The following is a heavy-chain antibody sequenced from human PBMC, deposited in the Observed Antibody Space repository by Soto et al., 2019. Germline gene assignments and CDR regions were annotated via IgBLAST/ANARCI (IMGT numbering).Heavy chain of an antibody. CDR3: ARRLVAQIAVAGTAAFDI. J-gene: IGHJ3*02. CDR1: GYSFTSYW. V-gene: IGHV5-51*01. Sequence: PGESLKISCQGSGYSFTSYWIGWVRQKPGKGLEWMGIIFPGDSDTRYSPSFQGQITMSADKSISTAYLQWNSLKAPDTAMYYCARRLVAQIAVAGTAAFDIWGQGSMVTGSS. CDR2: IFPGDSDT. D-gene: IGHD6-19*01.